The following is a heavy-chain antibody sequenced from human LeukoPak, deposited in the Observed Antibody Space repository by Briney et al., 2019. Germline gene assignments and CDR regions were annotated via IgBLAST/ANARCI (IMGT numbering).Heavy chain of an antibody. D-gene: IGHD6-13*01. CDR1: GFTFDDYA. CDR2: ISRSSTTI. J-gene: IGHJ4*02. Sequence: GGSLRLSCAASGFTFDDYAMHWVRQAPGKGLEWVSYISRSSTTIYHADSVKGRFTISRDNARNSLYLQMSSLRAEDTAVYYCAKGEYSASWYSYWGQGTLVTVSS. CDR3: AKGEYSASWYSY. V-gene: IGHV3-48*01.